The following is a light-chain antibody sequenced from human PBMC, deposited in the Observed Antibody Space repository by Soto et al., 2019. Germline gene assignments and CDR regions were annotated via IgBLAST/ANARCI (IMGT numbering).Light chain of an antibody. CDR3: AAWDDTLTDYV. V-gene: IGLV1-44*01. Sequence: QSVLTQAPSASETPGQRVTISCSGGSSNIGRNTVNWYQQLPGTAPKLLIYSNNRRPSGALDRFPGSNSGPSAPLPSRALQSEDEVDYYCAAWDDTLTDYVCETGTKVTVL. CDR1: SSNIGRNT. J-gene: IGLJ1*01. CDR2: SNN.